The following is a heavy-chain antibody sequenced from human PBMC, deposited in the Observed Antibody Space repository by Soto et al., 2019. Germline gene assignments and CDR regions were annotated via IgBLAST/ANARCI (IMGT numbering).Heavy chain of an antibody. CDR1: GFTFSSYG. V-gene: IGHV3-33*01. CDR3: GGDKKHYYDSSGYYTPCY. CDR2: IWYDGSNK. D-gene: IGHD3-22*01. Sequence: QVQLVESGGGVVQPGRSLRLSCAASGFTFSSYGMHWVRQAPGKGLEWVAVIWYDGSNKYYADSVKGRFTISRDNSKNTLYLQMNSLGAEDTAVYYCGGDKKHYYDSSGYYTPCYWGQGTLVTVSS. J-gene: IGHJ4*02.